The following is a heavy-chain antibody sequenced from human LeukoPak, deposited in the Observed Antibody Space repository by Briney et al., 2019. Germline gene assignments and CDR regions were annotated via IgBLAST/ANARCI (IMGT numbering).Heavy chain of an antibody. Sequence: GGSLRLSCAASGFTFTIYAMNWVRQAPGKGLEWVSSITSSGGSTFYADSVKGRFTISRDNAENSLYLQMNSLRAEDTAVYYCARGGIRRYFDLWGRGTLVTVSS. CDR3: ARGGIRRYFDL. CDR1: GFTFTIYA. V-gene: IGHV3-23*01. J-gene: IGHJ2*01. CDR2: ITSSGGST.